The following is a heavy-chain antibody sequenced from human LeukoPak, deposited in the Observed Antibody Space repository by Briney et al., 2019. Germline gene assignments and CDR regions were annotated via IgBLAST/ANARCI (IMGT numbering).Heavy chain of an antibody. Sequence: GASVKVSCKASGGTFSSYAISWVRQAPGQGLEWMGWINPNSGGTNYAQKFQGWVTMTRDTSISTAYMELSRLRSDDTAVYYCARSFSAIRANFDWLFTFDPWGQGTLVTVSS. J-gene: IGHJ5*02. V-gene: IGHV1-2*04. D-gene: IGHD3-9*01. CDR2: INPNSGGT. CDR3: ARSFSAIRANFDWLFTFDP. CDR1: GGTFSSYA.